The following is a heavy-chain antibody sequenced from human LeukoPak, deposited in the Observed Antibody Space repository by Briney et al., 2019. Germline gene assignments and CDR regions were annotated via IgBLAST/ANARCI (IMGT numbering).Heavy chain of an antibody. CDR1: GFTFSSYA. Sequence: GSLRLSCAASGFTFSSYAMHWVRQAPGKGLEWVAVISYDGSNKYYADSVKGRFTISRDNSKNTLYLQMNSLRAEDTAVYYCARDQSSPKQGYYYYGMDVWGQGTTVTVSS. V-gene: IGHV3-30-3*01. D-gene: IGHD2-2*01. CDR3: ARDQSSPKQGYYYYGMDV. J-gene: IGHJ6*02. CDR2: ISYDGSNK.